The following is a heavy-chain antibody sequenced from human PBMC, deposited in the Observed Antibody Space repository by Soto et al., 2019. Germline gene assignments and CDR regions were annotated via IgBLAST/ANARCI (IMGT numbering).Heavy chain of an antibody. Sequence: PGGSLRLSCAASGFTFSSYGMHWVRQAPGKGLEWVAVIWYDGSNKYYADSVKGRFTISRDNSKNTLYLQMNSLRAEDTAVYYCARDHRRFLEWFLPLPWFDPWGQGTLVTVSS. D-gene: IGHD3-3*01. CDR2: IWYDGSNK. CDR1: GFTFSSYG. V-gene: IGHV3-33*01. CDR3: ARDHRRFLEWFLPLPWFDP. J-gene: IGHJ5*02.